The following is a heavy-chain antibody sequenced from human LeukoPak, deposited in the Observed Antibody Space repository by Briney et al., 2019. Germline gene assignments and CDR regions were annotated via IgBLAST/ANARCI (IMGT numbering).Heavy chain of an antibody. Sequence: GASVKVSCKASRYTFTDYYMHWVRQAPGQGLEWMGWINPNSGGTSYAQKFQGRVTMTRDTSISTAYMELSRLRSDDTAVYSCARERNSSGRGRIHNWFDPWGQGTLVTVSS. V-gene: IGHV1-2*02. CDR2: INPNSGGT. D-gene: IGHD6-25*01. CDR1: RYTFTDYY. CDR3: ARERNSSGRGRIHNWFDP. J-gene: IGHJ5*02.